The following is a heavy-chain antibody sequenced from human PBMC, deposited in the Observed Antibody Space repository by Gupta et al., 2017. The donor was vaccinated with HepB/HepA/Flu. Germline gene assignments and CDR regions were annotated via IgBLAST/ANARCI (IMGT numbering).Heavy chain of an antibody. D-gene: IGHD5-12*01. CDR1: GLR. CDR2: IKSKTDGGTT. Sequence: EVQLVESGGGLVKPGGSLRLPCAASGLRMSWVRQAPGKGLEWVGRIKSKTDGGTTDYAAPVKGRFTISRDDSKNTLYLQMNSLKTEDTAVYYCTTDALRGYDYDYFDYWGQGTLVTVSS. V-gene: IGHV3-15*01. J-gene: IGHJ4*02. CDR3: TTDALRGYDYDYFDY.